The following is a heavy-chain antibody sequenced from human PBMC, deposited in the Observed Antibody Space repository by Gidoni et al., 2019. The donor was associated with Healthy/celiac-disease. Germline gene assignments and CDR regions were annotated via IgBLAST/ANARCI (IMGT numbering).Heavy chain of an antibody. CDR1: GFHFSRYA. D-gene: IGHD3-22*01. CDR2: ISGRGGST. V-gene: IGHV3-23*01. CDR3: AKDQYYDSSGYSNY. Sequence: EVQLLESGGGLVQPGGSLGLSWAAPGFHFSRYAMGWVRQAPGKGLEWGSAISGRGGSTYYADSVKGRFTISRDNSKNTLYLQMNSLRAEDTAVYYCAKDQYYDSSGYSNYWGQGTLVTVSS. J-gene: IGHJ4*02.